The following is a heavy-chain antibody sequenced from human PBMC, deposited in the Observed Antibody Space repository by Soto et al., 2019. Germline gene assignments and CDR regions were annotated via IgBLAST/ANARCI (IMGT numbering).Heavy chain of an antibody. CDR1: GGTFSSYA. Sequence: GASVKVSCKASGGTFSSYAISWVRQAPGQGLEWMGGIIPIFGTANYAQKFQERVTITRDMSTSTAYMELSSLRSEDTAVYYCAADKYSSGWYGPYGMDVWGQGTTVTVSS. J-gene: IGHJ6*02. CDR2: IIPIFGTA. D-gene: IGHD6-19*01. V-gene: IGHV1-69*05. CDR3: AADKYSSGWYGPYGMDV.